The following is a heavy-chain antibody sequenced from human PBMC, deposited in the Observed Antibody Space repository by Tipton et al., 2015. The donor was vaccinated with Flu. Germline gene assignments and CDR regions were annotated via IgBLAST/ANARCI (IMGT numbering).Heavy chain of an antibody. Sequence: GLVKPSETLSLTCAVYGGSFSSYYWSWIRQPPGKGLEWIGYIYYSGSTNYNPSLKSRVTISVDTSKNQFSLKLSSVTAADTAVYYCARVAAALVDAFDIWGQGTMVTVSS. D-gene: IGHD2-15*01. CDR2: IYYSGST. J-gene: IGHJ3*02. CDR1: GGSFSSYY. CDR3: ARVAAALVDAFDI. V-gene: IGHV4-59*01.